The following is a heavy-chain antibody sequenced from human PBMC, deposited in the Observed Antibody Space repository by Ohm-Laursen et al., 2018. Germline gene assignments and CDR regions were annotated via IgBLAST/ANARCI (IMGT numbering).Heavy chain of an antibody. CDR3: ARYRYCSGDSCYSGLDY. V-gene: IGHV4-4*08. CDR2: IAPSGST. J-gene: IGHJ4*02. Sequence: SDTLSLTCPVSGGSISSYYWSWIRQPPGKELEWIGYIAPSGSTNYNPSLKSRVTISVDTSKNRFSLKLSSVTAADTAVYYCARYRYCSGDSCYSGLDYWGQGTLVTVSS. D-gene: IGHD2-15*01. CDR1: GGSISSYY.